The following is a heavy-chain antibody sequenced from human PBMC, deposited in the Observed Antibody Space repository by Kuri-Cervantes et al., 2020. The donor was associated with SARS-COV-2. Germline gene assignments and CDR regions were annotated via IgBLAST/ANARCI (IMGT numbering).Heavy chain of an antibody. Sequence: GGSLRLSCAASGFTFSSYAMHWVRQAPGKGLEWVAVISYDGSNKYYADSVKGRFTISRDNSKNTLYLQMNSLRAEDTAVYYCARDRTGFDYWGQGTLVTVSS. D-gene: IGHD1-1*01. V-gene: IGHV3-30-3*01. CDR2: ISYDGSNK. J-gene: IGHJ4*02. CDR3: ARDRTGFDY. CDR1: GFTFSSYA.